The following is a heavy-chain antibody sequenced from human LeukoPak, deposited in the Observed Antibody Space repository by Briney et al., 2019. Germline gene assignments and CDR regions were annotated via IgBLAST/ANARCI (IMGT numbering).Heavy chain of an antibody. V-gene: IGHV3-23*01. CDR3: ARERYFARIYYYFDS. Sequence: PGGSLRLSCAASGFTFSTCAMSWVRQAPGKGLEWVSTISGGGRSTDYADSVKGLFTISRDNSKNTLYLQMNSLRAEDTAVYYCARERYFARIYYYFDSWGQGTLVTVSS. J-gene: IGHJ4*02. CDR1: GFTFSTCA. CDR2: ISGGGRST. D-gene: IGHD3-10*01.